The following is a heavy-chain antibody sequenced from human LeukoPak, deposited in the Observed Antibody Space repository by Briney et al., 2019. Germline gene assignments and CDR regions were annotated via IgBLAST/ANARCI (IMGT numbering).Heavy chain of an antibody. D-gene: IGHD1-26*01. CDR2: ISGSGGST. Sequence: GRSLRLSCAASGFTFSSYAMSWVRQAPGKGLEWVSAISGSGGSTYYADSVKGRFTISRDNSKNTLYLQMNSLRAEDTAVYYCARTPHESSGSYYAYYYGMDVWGQGTTVTVSS. V-gene: IGHV3-23*01. CDR1: GFTFSSYA. CDR3: ARTPHESSGSYYAYYYGMDV. J-gene: IGHJ6*02.